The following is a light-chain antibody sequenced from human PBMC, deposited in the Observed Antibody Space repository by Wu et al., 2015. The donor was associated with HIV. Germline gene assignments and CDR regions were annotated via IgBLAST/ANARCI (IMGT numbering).Light chain of an antibody. Sequence: EIVMTQFPATLSVSPGERATLSCRASQNISSSLAWYQQKRGQAPRLLIYGASNRATGVAARFTGSGSVTEFTLTISSLEPEDFAVYFCQQRYNWLTFGGGTKVEMK. CDR3: QQRYNWLT. CDR1: QNISSS. J-gene: IGKJ4*01. CDR2: GAS. V-gene: IGKV3-15*01.